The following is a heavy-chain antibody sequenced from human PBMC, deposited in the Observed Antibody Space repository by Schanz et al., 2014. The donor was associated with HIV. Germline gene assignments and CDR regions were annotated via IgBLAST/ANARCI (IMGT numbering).Heavy chain of an antibody. CDR2: ISSSGAYI. CDR1: GFTFSSYS. D-gene: IGHD2-21*02. Sequence: EVQLLESGGGPVKPGGSPRLSCTGSGFTFSSYSINWVRQTPGKGLEWVSSISSSGAYIYHADSLKGRFTVSRDNAKNSLFLQMNSLRVEDTAVYYCARDQGYCAGSTCYSWYYFDSWGQGTPVTVSS. V-gene: IGHV3-21*04. J-gene: IGHJ4*02. CDR3: ARDQGYCAGSTCYSWYYFDS.